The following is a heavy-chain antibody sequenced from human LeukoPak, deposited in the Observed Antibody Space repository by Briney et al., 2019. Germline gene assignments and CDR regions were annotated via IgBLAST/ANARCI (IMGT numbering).Heavy chain of an antibody. V-gene: IGHV3-33*01. D-gene: IGHD3-22*01. CDR3: ARDRGGYYYDSSGLDY. CDR2: IWYDGSNK. J-gene: IGHJ4*02. Sequence: PGRSLRLSCAASGFTFSIYGMHWVRQAPGKGLEWVAVIWYDGSNKYYADSVKGRFTISRDNSKNTLYLQMNSLRAEDTAVYYCARDRGGYYYDSSGLDYWGQGTLVTVSS. CDR1: GFTFSIYG.